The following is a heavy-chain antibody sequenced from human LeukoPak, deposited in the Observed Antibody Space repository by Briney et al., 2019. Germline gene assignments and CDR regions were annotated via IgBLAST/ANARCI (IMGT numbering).Heavy chain of an antibody. Sequence: SETLSLTCTVSSGSISTSNYYWGWIRQPPGKGLEWIGEINHSGSTNYNPSLKSRVTISVDMSKNQFSLKLSSVTAADTAVYYCARGYAFDPWGQGTLVTVSS. J-gene: IGHJ5*02. V-gene: IGHV4-39*07. CDR2: INHSGST. CDR3: ARGYAFDP. D-gene: IGHD2-8*01. CDR1: SGSISTSNYY.